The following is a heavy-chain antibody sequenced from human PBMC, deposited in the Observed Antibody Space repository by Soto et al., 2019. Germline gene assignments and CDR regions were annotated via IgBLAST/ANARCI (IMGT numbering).Heavy chain of an antibody. CDR2: ISAYNGNT. D-gene: IGHD3-16*01. CDR1: GYTFTSYG. Sequence: VSCKASGYTFTSYGISWVRQAPGQGLEWMGWISAYNGNTNYAQKLQGRVTMTTDTSTSTAYMELRSLRSDDTAVYYCARVPHYESPGDFDYWGQGTLVTSPQ. CDR3: ARVPHYESPGDFDY. J-gene: IGHJ4*02. V-gene: IGHV1-18*01.